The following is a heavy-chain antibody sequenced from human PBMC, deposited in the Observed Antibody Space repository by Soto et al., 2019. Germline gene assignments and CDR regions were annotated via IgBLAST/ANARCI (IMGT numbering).Heavy chain of an antibody. CDR2: IYDSGST. CDR3: ARAERGSLFDY. J-gene: IGHJ4*02. Sequence: QVQLQESGPGLVKPSQTLSLTCTVSGGSISSGDYYWSWIRQPPGKGLEWIGYIYDSGSTYYNPSLKXRLTLSXXTSKNQFSLKLSSVTAADTAVYYCARAERGSLFDYWGQGTLVTVSS. CDR1: GGSISSGDYY. V-gene: IGHV4-30-4*01. D-gene: IGHD5-12*01.